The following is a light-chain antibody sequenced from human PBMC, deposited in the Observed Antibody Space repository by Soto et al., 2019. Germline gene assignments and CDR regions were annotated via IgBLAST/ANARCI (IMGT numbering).Light chain of an antibody. V-gene: IGKV1-6*02. CDR3: LQDYNYPRT. Sequence: IPITQSPSSLSVSFSDRGTITCRASQDIGNDLGWYQQKPGKAPKLLIYAASSLQSGVPSRFSGSGSGTDFTLTISSLQPEDFATYYCLQDYNYPRTFGQGTKVDI. CDR2: AAS. CDR1: QDIGND. J-gene: IGKJ1*01.